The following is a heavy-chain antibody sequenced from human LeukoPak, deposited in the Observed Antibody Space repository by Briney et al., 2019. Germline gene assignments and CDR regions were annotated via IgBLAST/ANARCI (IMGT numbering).Heavy chain of an antibody. CDR2: IYYSGST. V-gene: IGHV4-39*01. J-gene: IGHJ6*02. CDR3: ARGRQGPMDV. CDR1: GGSISSSIYY. Sequence: SETLSLTCTVSGGSISSSIYYWGWIRQPPGKGLEWIGSIYYSGSTYYNPSLKSRVTISVDTSKNQFSLKLSSVTAADTAVYYCARGRQGPMDVWGQGTTVTVSS.